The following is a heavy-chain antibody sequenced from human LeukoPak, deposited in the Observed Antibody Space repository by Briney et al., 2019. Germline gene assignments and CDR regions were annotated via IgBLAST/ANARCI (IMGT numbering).Heavy chain of an antibody. Sequence: GASVKVSCKASGGTFISYAISWVRQAPGQGLEWMGRIIPILGIANYAQKFQGRVTITADKSTSTAYMELSSLRSEDTAVYYCARGSARANWFDPGGQGTLVTVSS. CDR2: IIPILGIA. D-gene: IGHD2-15*01. J-gene: IGHJ5*02. V-gene: IGHV1-69*04. CDR1: GGTFISYA. CDR3: ARGSARANWFDP.